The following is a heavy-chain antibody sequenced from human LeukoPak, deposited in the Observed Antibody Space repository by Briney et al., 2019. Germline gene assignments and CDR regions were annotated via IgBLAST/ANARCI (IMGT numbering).Heavy chain of an antibody. J-gene: IGHJ4*02. CDR3: ARGDPVDTAMASPFDY. D-gene: IGHD5-18*01. CDR1: GFTFSSYA. V-gene: IGHV3-64*01. CDR2: ISSNGGST. Sequence: GGSLRLSCAASGFTFSSYAMHWVRQAPGKGLESVSAISSNGGSTYYANSVKGRFTISRDNSKNTLYLQMGSLRAEDMAVYYCARGDPVDTAMASPFDYWGQGTLVTVSS.